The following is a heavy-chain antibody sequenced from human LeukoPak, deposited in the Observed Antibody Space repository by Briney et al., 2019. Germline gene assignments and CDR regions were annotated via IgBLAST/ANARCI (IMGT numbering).Heavy chain of an antibody. Sequence: ASVKVSCKASGYTFTSYDINWVRQATGQGLEWMGWMNPNSGNTGYAQKFQGRVNMTRNASISTAYMELSSLESEDTAVYYCARRRSGSSGPPSDHWGQGTLVTVSS. CDR1: GYTFTSYD. D-gene: IGHD6-6*01. V-gene: IGHV1-8*01. CDR3: ARRRSGSSGPPSDH. CDR2: MNPNSGNT. J-gene: IGHJ4*02.